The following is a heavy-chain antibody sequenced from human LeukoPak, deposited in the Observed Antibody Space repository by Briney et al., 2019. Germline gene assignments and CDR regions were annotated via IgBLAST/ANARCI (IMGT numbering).Heavy chain of an antibody. V-gene: IGHV3-23*01. CDR1: GFTFSNHA. CDR3: AKAPDSVWGRNRNNYFDS. J-gene: IGHJ5*01. D-gene: IGHD3-16*02. CDR2: ITGSGPTT. Sequence: GGSLTLSCVASGFTFSNHAMTWVRQAAGKGLEWVSAITGSGPTTFYTVSVKGRFTISRDNSNNLLALQMTSLRVEDTAVYYCAKAPDSVWGRNRNNYFDSWGQGVLVSVS.